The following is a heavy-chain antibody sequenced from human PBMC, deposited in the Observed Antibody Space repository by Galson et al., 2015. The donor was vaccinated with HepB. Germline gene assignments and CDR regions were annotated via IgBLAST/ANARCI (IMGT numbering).Heavy chain of an antibody. J-gene: IGHJ5*02. CDR3: ARAVTGVDWFDP. Sequence: SETLSLTCTVSGGSISSYYWSWIRQPPGKGLEWIGYIYYSGSTNYNPSLKSRVTISVDTSKNQFSLKPSSVTAADTAVYYCARAVTGVDWFDPWGQGTLVTVSS. V-gene: IGHV4-59*08. CDR1: GGSISSYY. D-gene: IGHD2-21*02. CDR2: IYYSGST.